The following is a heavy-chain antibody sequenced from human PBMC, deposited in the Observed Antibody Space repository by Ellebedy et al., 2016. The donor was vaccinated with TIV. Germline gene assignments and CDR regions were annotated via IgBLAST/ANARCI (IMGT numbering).Heavy chain of an antibody. CDR1: GFTFRTYA. Sequence: GEFLKISCAASGFTFRTYAMHWVRQAPGKGLEWLAVISYDGSNKYYAHSVKGRFTVSRDNSKNTLYLQMNSLRADDTAVYYCARDFGRYYYYMDVWGKGTTVTVSS. CDR3: ARDFGRYYYYMDV. D-gene: IGHD3-16*01. J-gene: IGHJ6*03. V-gene: IGHV3-30*04. CDR2: ISYDGSNK.